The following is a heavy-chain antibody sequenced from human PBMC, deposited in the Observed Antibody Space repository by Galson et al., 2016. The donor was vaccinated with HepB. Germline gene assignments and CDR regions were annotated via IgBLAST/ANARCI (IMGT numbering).Heavy chain of an antibody. CDR3: AREYSTGYYERFLAKRARRGFDY. CDR2: TYYRAKWYN. Sequence: CAISGDSVSSNSAAWNWIRQSPSRGLEWLGRTYYRAKWYNDYAVSVKSRITINVDTSKNQFSLQLNSVTPEDTAVYYCAREYSTGYYERFLAKRARRGFDYGGQGTLVTVSS. CDR1: GDSVSSNSAA. V-gene: IGHV6-1*01. J-gene: IGHJ4*02. D-gene: IGHD6-19*01.